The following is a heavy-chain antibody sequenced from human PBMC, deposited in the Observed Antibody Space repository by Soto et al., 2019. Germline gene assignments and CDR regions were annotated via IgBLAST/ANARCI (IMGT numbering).Heavy chain of an antibody. V-gene: IGHV3-48*01. J-gene: IGHJ4*02. CDR3: AKGGSSTIPSWFGDY. D-gene: IGHD2-2*01. CDR1: GFTFSSYS. CDR2: ISSSSSTI. Sequence: EVQLVESGGGLVQPGGSLRLSCAASGFTFSSYSMNWVRQAPGKGLEWVSYISSSSSTIYYADSVKGRFTISRDNAKNSLYLQMNSLRAEDTAVYYCAKGGSSTIPSWFGDYWGQGTQVTVSS.